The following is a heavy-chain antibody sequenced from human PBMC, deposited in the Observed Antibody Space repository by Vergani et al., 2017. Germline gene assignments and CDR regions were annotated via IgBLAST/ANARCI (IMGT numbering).Heavy chain of an antibody. V-gene: IGHV1-69*19. CDR2: IIPIFGTA. D-gene: IGHD2-2*01. J-gene: IGHJ6*03. CDR3: AVDQIRYWSSTSGPLNYNYYMDV. Sequence: QVQLVQSGAEVKKPGSSVKVSCKASGGTFSSSAISWVRQAPGQGLEWMGGIIPIFGTANYAQKFQGRVTITADESTSTAYMELSSLRSEDTAVYSSAVDQIRYWSSTSGPLNYNYYMDVWSKGTTVTVSS. CDR1: GGTFSSSA.